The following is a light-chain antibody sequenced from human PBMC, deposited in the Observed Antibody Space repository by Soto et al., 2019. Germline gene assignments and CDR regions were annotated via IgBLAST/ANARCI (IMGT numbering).Light chain of an antibody. J-gene: IGKJ1*01. CDR3: QKFDRWPWT. Sequence: EIVMTQSPATLSVSPGERATLSCRVSQSVSSNLAWYQQKPGQAPRLLIYGASTRATGIPARFSGSGSGTEFTLTINSLQSEDFAVYYCQKFDRWPWTFGQGTKVEIK. V-gene: IGKV3-15*01. CDR2: GAS. CDR1: QSVSSN.